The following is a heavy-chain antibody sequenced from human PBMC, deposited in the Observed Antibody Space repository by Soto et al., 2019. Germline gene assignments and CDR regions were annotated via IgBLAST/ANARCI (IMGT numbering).Heavy chain of an antibody. CDR2: LSFDGTNK. D-gene: IGHD3-22*01. V-gene: IGHV3-30*04. Sequence: QVQLGESGGGVVHPERSQRLSCTASKCTFASYVMHWVRQAPGEGLEWVALLSFDGTNKYYADSVKGRFTISRDNSKNTMYLQMNSLRPEDTAVYYCAREMIPMIMGGMSAMDVWGQGTTVTVS. CDR1: KCTFASYV. J-gene: IGHJ6*02. CDR3: AREMIPMIMGGMSAMDV.